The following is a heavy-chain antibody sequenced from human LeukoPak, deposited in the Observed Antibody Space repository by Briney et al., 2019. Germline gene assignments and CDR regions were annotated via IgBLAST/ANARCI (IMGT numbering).Heavy chain of an antibody. J-gene: IGHJ4*02. CDR3: ARVGVGTVAGNYFDD. CDR2: IYGGGGT. V-gene: IGHV3-53*04. D-gene: IGHD6-19*01. CDR1: GFTVSSSY. Sequence: PGRSLRLSCTASGFTVSSSYMTWVRQAPGKGLEWVSLIYGGGGTYYADSVQGRFTISRHNSENTLYLEMNSLRPEDTAVYYCARVGVGTVAGNYFDDWGQGTLVTVSS.